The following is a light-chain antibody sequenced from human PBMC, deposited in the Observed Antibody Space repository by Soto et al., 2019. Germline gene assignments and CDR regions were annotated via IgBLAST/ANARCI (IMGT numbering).Light chain of an antibody. CDR2: EVS. J-gene: IGLJ1*01. V-gene: IGLV2-8*01. CDR3: SSYGGSDNFDV. CDR1: SSDVGGYNY. Sequence: QSALTQPPSASGSPGQSVTIPCTGTSSDVGGYNYVSWYQQHPGKAPKLMIYEVSKRPSGVSDRFSGSKSGNTASLTVSGLQAEDEADYYCSSYGGSDNFDVFGTGTKVTVL.